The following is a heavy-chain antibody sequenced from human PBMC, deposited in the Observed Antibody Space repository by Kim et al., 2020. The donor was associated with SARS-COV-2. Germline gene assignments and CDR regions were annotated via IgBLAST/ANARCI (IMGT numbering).Heavy chain of an antibody. J-gene: IGHJ6*02. V-gene: IGHV3-30*18. Sequence: GGSLRLSCAASGFTFSSYGLHWVRQAPGKGLEWVALISHDGSNKYYADSVKGRFTISRNNSKNTLYLQMNSLRVEDTAVYNCAKDYSYHHFYFHGMDVWGQGTTVTVSS. D-gene: IGHD5-18*01. CDR2: ISHDGSNK. CDR1: GFTFSSYG. CDR3: AKDYSYHHFYFHGMDV.